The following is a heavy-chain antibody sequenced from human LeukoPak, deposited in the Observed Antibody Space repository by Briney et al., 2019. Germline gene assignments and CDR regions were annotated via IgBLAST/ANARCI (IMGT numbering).Heavy chain of an antibody. CDR2: ISGSDATS. CDR1: GFNFASYA. CDR3: AKDISSNCYRGRGVDH. Sequence: GGSLGLCCEVSGFNFASYAMNWVRQAPGKGLEWVSGISGSDATSCYRDSVKGRFTISRDNSKDTLYLHIKSLRAEDTAVHYCAKDISSNCYRGRGVDHWGQGTLITVSS. J-gene: IGHJ4*02. V-gene: IGHV3-23*01. D-gene: IGHD2-2*01.